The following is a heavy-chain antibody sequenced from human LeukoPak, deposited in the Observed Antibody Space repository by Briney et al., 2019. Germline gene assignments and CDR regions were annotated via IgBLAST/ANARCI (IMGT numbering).Heavy chain of an antibody. V-gene: IGHV3-74*01. D-gene: IGHD4-23*01. CDR3: ARGRPHGNDY. CDR2: IASDGSST. CDR1: EFTFSSYW. J-gene: IGHJ4*02. Sequence: GGSLRLSSAASEFTFSSYWMNWVAQAPGKGLMWDSRIASDGSSTTYADSVKGRFSISRDNAKNTLYLQMNSLRVEDTAVYYCARGRPHGNDYWGQGTLVTVSS.